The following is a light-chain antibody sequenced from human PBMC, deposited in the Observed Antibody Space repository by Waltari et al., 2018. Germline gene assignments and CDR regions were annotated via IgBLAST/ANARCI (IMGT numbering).Light chain of an antibody. Sequence: ETVMTQSPAPLFVSPGERATLSCRASQSVSRNLAWYQQKPGQAPRLLIYDASTRATGIPARFSGSGSDIEFTLTISSLQSEDSAVYYCHQYNNWRPWTFGQGTKVEIK. CDR3: HQYNNWRPWT. V-gene: IGKV3-15*01. CDR2: DAS. CDR1: QSVSRN. J-gene: IGKJ1*01.